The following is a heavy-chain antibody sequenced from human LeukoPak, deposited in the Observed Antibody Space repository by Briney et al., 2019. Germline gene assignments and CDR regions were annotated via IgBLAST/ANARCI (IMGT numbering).Heavy chain of an antibody. CDR3: AKDFNRYYYYYMDV. D-gene: IGHD1-14*01. CDR2: ISAYNGNT. Sequence: ASVKVSCKASGYTFTSYGISWVRQAPGQGLEWMGWISAYNGNTNYAQKLQGRVTMTTDTSTSTAYMELRSLRSDDTAVYYCAKDFNRYYYYYMDVWGKGTTVTVSS. CDR1: GYTFTSYG. J-gene: IGHJ6*03. V-gene: IGHV1-18*01.